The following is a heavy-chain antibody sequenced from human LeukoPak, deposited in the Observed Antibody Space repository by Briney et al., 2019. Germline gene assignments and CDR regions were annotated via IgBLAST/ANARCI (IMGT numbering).Heavy chain of an antibody. CDR3: ARDLHDSSGYLTGH. CDR2: INPNSGGT. CDR1: GYTFVGYH. D-gene: IGHD3-22*01. Sequence: GASVKVSCKASGYTFVGYHMHWMRQAPGQGLEWMGRINPNSGGTNYAQKFQGRVTMTRDTSISTAYMELSRLRSDDTAVYYCARDLHDSSGYLTGHWGQGTLVTVSS. V-gene: IGHV1-2*06. J-gene: IGHJ4*02.